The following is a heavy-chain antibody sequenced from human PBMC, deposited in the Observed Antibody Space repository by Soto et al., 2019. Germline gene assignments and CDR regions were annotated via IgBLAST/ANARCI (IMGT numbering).Heavy chain of an antibody. D-gene: IGHD6-6*01. J-gene: IGHJ5*02. CDR3: ARERREPEYSSSVVNNWFDP. Sequence: SETLSLTCTVSGGSISSYYWSWIRQPPGKGLEWIGYIYYSGSTNYNPSLKSRVTISVDTSKNQFSLKLSSVTAADTAVYYCARERREPEYSSSVVNNWFDPWGQGNLVTVSS. V-gene: IGHV4-59*01. CDR2: IYYSGST. CDR1: GGSISSYY.